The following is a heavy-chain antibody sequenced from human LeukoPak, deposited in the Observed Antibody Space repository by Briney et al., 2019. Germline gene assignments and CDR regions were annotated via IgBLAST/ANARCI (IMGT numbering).Heavy chain of an antibody. D-gene: IGHD5-18*01. V-gene: IGHV3-23*01. CDR1: GFTFSSYA. CDR2: ISGSGGST. Sequence: GGSLRLSCAASGFTFSSYAMSWVRQAPGKGLEWVSAISGSGGSTYYADSVKGRFTISRDNSKNTLYLQMNSLRAEDTAVYYCAKDTSEVRGYSYGYLDYWGQGTLVTVSS. J-gene: IGHJ4*02. CDR3: AKDTSEVRGYSYGYLDY.